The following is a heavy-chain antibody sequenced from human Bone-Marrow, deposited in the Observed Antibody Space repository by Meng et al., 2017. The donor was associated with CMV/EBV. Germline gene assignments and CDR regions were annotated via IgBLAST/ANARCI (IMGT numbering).Heavy chain of an antibody. CDR3: ARDHIVGGGRGGFDI. V-gene: IGHV3-48*04. CDR1: GFIFSTHN. D-gene: IGHD1-26*01. CDR2: INPGGTII. Sequence: GESLKISCAASGFIFSTHNMNWVRQAPGKGLEWVSYINPGGTIIYYADSLQGRFTISRDNAKNSLYLQLNSLRAEDTAVYFCARDHIVGGGRGGFDIWGRGTMVTVSS. J-gene: IGHJ3*02.